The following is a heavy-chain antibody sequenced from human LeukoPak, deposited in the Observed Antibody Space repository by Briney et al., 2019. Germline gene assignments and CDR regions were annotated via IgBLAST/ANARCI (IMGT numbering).Heavy chain of an antibody. CDR2: IYYSGST. D-gene: IGHD2-15*01. CDR1: GGSISSSSYY. J-gene: IGHJ3*02. CDR3: ARHGPIVAVVAATSDDAFDI. Sequence: SETLSLTCTVSGGSISSSSYYWGWIRQPPGKGLEWIGRIYYSGSTYYNPSLKSRVTISVDTSKNQFSLKLSSVTAADTAVYYCARHGPIVAVVAATSDDAFDIWGQGTMVTVSS. V-gene: IGHV4-39*01.